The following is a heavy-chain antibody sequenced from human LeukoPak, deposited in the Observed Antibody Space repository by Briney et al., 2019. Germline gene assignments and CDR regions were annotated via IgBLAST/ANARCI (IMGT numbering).Heavy chain of an antibody. V-gene: IGHV3-11*01. CDR3: ARALQAYYLDY. CDR1: GFTLSGHY. Sequence: GGSLRLSCAASGFTLSGHYMSWIRQAPGKGLEWVSKISSGGTTCYADSLKGRFTISRDNAKNSLYLQINSLRAEDTAVYYRARALQAYYLDYWGQGTLVTVSS. CDR2: ISSGGTT. J-gene: IGHJ4*02.